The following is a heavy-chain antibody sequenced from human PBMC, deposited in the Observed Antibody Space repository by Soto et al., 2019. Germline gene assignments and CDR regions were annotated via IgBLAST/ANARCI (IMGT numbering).Heavy chain of an antibody. J-gene: IGHJ3*02. CDR2: ITSSGSSR. Sequence: GVSLRLSCAASGFIFSNYEMNWVRQAPGKGLEWIAYITSSGSSRYYADSVRGRFTISRDSAKSSLYLQMDSLRGEDTALYYCAREWEDVFDIWGQGTPVTVS. D-gene: IGHD1-26*01. V-gene: IGHV3-48*03. CDR3: AREWEDVFDI. CDR1: GFIFSNYE.